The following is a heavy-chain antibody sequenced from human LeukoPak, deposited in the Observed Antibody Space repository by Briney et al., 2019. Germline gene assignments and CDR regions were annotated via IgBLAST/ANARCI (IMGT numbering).Heavy chain of an antibody. CDR3: ASVYSTGWYFDY. CDR2: INPNSGGT. Sequence: RASVKVSCKASGYTFTGYYTHWVRQAPGQGLEWMGWINPNSGGTNYAQNFQGRVTLTRDTSISTAYMELSRLRSDDTAVYYCASVYSTGWYFDYWGQGTLVTVSS. D-gene: IGHD6-19*01. V-gene: IGHV1-2*02. J-gene: IGHJ4*02. CDR1: GYTFTGYY.